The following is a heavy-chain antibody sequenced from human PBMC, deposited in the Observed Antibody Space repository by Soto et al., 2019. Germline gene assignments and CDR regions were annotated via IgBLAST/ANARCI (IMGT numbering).Heavy chain of an antibody. Sequence: EVQLAESGGGMVQPGGSLRLSCVASGFTFSSYDMHWVRQAPGKGLEYVSSISSNGCTTYYGNSVKGRFTISRDNSTNTLYLQMGSLRAEDMAVYYCVRRVSGNYDYWGQGNLVTVSS. CDR1: GFTFSSYD. CDR3: VRRVSGNYDY. J-gene: IGHJ4*02. V-gene: IGHV3-64*01. CDR2: ISSNGCTT. D-gene: IGHD1-7*01.